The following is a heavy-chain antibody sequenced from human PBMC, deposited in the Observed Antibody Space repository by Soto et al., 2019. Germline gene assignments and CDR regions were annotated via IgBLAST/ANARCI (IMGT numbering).Heavy chain of an antibody. Sequence: GGSLRLSCAASGSTFSSYAMHWVRQAPGKGLEWVAVISYDGSNKYYADSVKGRFTISRDNSKNTLYLQMNSLRAEDTAVYYCARSSRDYDFWAVWGQGTTVTVSS. J-gene: IGHJ6*02. V-gene: IGHV3-30-3*01. CDR2: ISYDGSNK. CDR3: ARSSRDYDFWAV. D-gene: IGHD3-3*01. CDR1: GSTFSSYA.